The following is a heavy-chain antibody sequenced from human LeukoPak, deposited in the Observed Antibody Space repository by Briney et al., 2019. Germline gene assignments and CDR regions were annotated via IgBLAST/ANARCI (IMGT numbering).Heavy chain of an antibody. CDR1: GFNLSDYW. J-gene: IGHJ3*02. V-gene: IGHV3-74*01. CDR3: ATGHYYDSSGYYPLPDAFDI. CDR2: MNSDGSST. Sequence: GGSLRLSCRASGFNLSDYWMHWVRQAPGKGLVWVSRMNSDGSSTNYADSVKGRFTISRDNAKNILYLQMNSLRAEDTAVYHCATGHYYDSSGYYPLPDAFDIWGQGTMVTVSS. D-gene: IGHD3-22*01.